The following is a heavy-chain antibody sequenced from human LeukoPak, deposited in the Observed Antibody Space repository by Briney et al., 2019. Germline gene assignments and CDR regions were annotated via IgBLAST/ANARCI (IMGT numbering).Heavy chain of an antibody. CDR1: GFTFDDYA. CDR2: ISWNSGSI. Sequence: GRSLRLSCAASGFTFDDYAMHWVRQAPGKGLEWVSGISWNSGSIGYADSVKGRFTISRDNAKNSLYLQMNSLRAEDMSLYYCAKDSSSSPLAAFDIWGQGTMVTVSS. CDR3: AKDSSSSPLAAFDI. J-gene: IGHJ3*02. D-gene: IGHD6-6*01. V-gene: IGHV3-9*03.